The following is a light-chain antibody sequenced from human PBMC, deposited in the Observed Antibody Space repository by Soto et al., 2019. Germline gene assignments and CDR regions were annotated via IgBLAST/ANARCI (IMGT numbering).Light chain of an antibody. J-gene: IGKJ5*01. CDR2: DTS. CDR1: QFLSSY. Sequence: ELVLTQSPATLSLSPGERATLSCRASQFLSSYLAWYQQKPGQPPRLLIYDTSNRAAGVPARFSGSRSGTDFTLTVSRLEPEDFAVYYCQQQGRSWITFGQGTRLEIK. V-gene: IGKV3-11*01. CDR3: QQQGRSWIT.